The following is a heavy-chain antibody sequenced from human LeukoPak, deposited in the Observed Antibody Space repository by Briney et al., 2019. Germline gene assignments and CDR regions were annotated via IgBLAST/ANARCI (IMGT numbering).Heavy chain of an antibody. CDR3: ARDLATIDGIAWYYFEN. D-gene: IGHD5-12*01. CDR2: INPNTGGT. Sequence: ASVKVSCQASGYTFTGHYIHWVRQAPGQGFEWMGWINPNTGGTDNAQKFQDMIAISTYTSISTAYMELSRLRSDDTALYYCARDLATIDGIAWYYFENWGQGTLVTVS. CDR1: GYTFTGHY. J-gene: IGHJ4*02. V-gene: IGHV1-2*02.